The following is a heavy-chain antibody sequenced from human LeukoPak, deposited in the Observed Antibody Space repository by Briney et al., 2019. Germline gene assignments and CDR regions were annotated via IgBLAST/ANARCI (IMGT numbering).Heavy chain of an antibody. Sequence: GGSLRLSCAASGFTFSDYYMSWIRQAPGKGLEWLSFISDSSDTSHYVDSVRGRFTIYRDNTKNTLYLQMNSLRVDDTAVYYCARDLDDTLTGNFDYWGPGTLVTVSS. V-gene: IGHV3-11*01. D-gene: IGHD3-9*01. J-gene: IGHJ4*02. CDR1: GFTFSDYY. CDR2: ISDSSDTS. CDR3: ARDLDDTLTGNFDY.